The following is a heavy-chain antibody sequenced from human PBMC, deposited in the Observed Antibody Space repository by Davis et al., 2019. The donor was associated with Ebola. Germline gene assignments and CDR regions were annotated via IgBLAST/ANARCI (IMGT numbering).Heavy chain of an antibody. CDR2: IYHGGST. V-gene: IGHV4-34*10. CDR1: GGSFSGYY. J-gene: IGHJ4*02. Sequence: MPSETLSLTCAVYGGSFSGYYWSWIRQPPGKGLEWIGYIYHGGSTYYNPSLKSRITMSVDRSKNQFSLKLSSVTAADTAVYYCARSLLWFGEPPSYYFDYWGQGTLVTVSS. D-gene: IGHD3-10*01. CDR3: ARSLLWFGEPPSYYFDY.